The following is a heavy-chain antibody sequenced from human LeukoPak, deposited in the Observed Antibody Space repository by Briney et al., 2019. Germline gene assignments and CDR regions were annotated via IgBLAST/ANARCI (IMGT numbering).Heavy chain of an antibody. CDR3: ARQKDYYDSSGPQMIDY. V-gene: IGHV4-34*01. CDR1: GGSFSGYY. CDR2: INHSGST. J-gene: IGHJ4*02. Sequence: SSETLSLTCAVYGGSFSGYYWSWIRQPPGKGLEWIGEINHSGSTNYNPSLKSRVTISVDTSKNQFTLKLSSVTAADTAVYYCARQKDYYDSSGPQMIDYWGQGTLVTVSS. D-gene: IGHD3-22*01.